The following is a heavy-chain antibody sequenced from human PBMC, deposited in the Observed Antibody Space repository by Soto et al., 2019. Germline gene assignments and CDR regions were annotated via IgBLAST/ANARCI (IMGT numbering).Heavy chain of an antibody. D-gene: IGHD3-3*01. V-gene: IGHV1-3*01. CDR3: ARATIFGVVMLGYYFDY. CDR1: GYTFITYS. Sequence: QVQLVQSGAEVKKPGASVKVSCKASGYTFITYSMHWVRQAPGPRLAWLGWINAGDGNTKYSQKFQDRVTFTRDTSATAAYMELSSLRSDDTAVYYCARATIFGVVMLGYYFDYWGQGTLVTVSS. CDR2: INAGDGNT. J-gene: IGHJ4*02.